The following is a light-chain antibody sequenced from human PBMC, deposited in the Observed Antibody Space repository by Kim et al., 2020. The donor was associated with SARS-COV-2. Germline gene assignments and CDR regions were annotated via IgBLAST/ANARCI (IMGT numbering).Light chain of an antibody. CDR2: EVT. J-gene: IGLJ2*01. Sequence: QSVTFACTRVNSALSSCKCVSWYQHHPGNAPKLIIYEVTQRPSGVPDRFSGSKSGNTASLTVSGLQPEDEAYYYCTSYAGSDNPVVFGGGTQLTVL. V-gene: IGLV2-8*01. CDR1: NSALSSCKC. CDR3: TSYAGSDNPVV.